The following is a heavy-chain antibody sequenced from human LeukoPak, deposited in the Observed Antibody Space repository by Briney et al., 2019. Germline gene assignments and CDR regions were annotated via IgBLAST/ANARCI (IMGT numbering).Heavy chain of an antibody. V-gene: IGHV4-4*07. J-gene: IGHJ5*02. D-gene: IGHD1-26*01. CDR2: IYTSGST. CDR3: ARTLPYNWFDP. Sequence: SETLSLTCTVSGGSISSYYRSWNRQPAGKGLEWIGRIYTSGSTNYNPSLKSRVTMSVDTSKNQFSLKLSSVTAADTAVYYCARTLPYNWFDPWGQGTLVTVSS. CDR1: GGSISSYY.